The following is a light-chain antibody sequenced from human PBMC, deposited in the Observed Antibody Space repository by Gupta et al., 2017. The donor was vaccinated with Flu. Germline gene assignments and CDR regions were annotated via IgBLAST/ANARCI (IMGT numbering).Light chain of an antibody. J-gene: IGLJ2*01. CDR1: SSDVGGYNY. CDR2: EVS. V-gene: IGLV2-14*01. Sequence: QSALTQPASVSGSPGQSITISCTGTSSDVGGYNYVSWYQQHPGRAPKLIIYEVSNRPSGVSNRFSGSKSGDTASLTISGLQAEDEADYYCSSYTITSTVVFGGGTKLTV. CDR3: SSYTITSTVV.